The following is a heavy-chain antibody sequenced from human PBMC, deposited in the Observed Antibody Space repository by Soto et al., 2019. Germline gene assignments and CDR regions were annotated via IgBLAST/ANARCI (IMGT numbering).Heavy chain of an antibody. D-gene: IGHD2-2*01. CDR2: IYYSGST. CDR1: GGSISSSSYY. J-gene: IGHJ4*02. Sequence: SEILCLTCTVSGGSISSSSYYWGWIRQPPGKGLEWIGSIYYSGSTYYNPSLKSRVTISVDTSKNQFSLKLSSVTAADTAVYYCAKDNFVVVPAAMEMGIAVAGTADYWGQGTLVTVSS. CDR3: AKDNFVVVPAAMEMGIAVAGTADY. V-gene: IGHV4-39*02.